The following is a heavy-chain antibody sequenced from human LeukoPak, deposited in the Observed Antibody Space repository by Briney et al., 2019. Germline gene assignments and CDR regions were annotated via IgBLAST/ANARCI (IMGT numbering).Heavy chain of an antibody. D-gene: IGHD4-17*01. CDR2: IYYSEST. Sequence: PSQTLSLTCTVSGGSISSGDYYWSWIRQPPGKGLEWIGYIYYSESTYYNPSLKSRVTISVDTSKNQFSLKLSSVTAADTAVYYCARAGMTYGPSFDPWGQGTLVTVSS. CDR3: ARAGMTYGPSFDP. CDR1: GGSISSGDYY. V-gene: IGHV4-30-4*01. J-gene: IGHJ5*02.